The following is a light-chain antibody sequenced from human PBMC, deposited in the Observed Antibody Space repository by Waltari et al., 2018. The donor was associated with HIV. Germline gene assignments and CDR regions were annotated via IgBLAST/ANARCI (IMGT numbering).Light chain of an antibody. CDR1: RSNIGNTQ. V-gene: IGLV1-51*01. J-gene: IGLJ1*01. CDR2: DNN. Sequence: QSVLTQPPSVSAAPGQKVTISCSGSRSNIGNTQVTCYQQLPGTAPKLLIDDNNWRPSGIPDRFSASNAGTSATLCITGLQTGDEAEYYCGAWDSSLSAVVFGTGTKVTVL. CDR3: GAWDSSLSAVV.